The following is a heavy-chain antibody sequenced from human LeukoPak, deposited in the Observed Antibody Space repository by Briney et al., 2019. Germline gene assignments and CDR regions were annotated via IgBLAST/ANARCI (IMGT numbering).Heavy chain of an antibody. J-gene: IGHJ6*03. V-gene: IGHV3-23*01. Sequence: ETLSLTCTVSGGSISSYYWSWIRQPPGKGLEWVSAISGSGGSTYYADSVKGRFTISRDNSKNTLYLQMNSLRAEDTAVYYCANCRLNYYMDVWGKGTTVTVSS. CDR1: GGSISSYY. CDR3: ANCRLNYYMDV. CDR2: ISGSGGST.